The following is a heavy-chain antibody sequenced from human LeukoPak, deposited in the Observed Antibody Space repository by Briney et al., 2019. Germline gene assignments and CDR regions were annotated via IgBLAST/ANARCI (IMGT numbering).Heavy chain of an antibody. J-gene: IGHJ4*02. D-gene: IGHD3-22*01. V-gene: IGHV1-8*01. CDR1: GYTFTSYD. CDR2: MNPNSGNT. Sequence: ASVKVSCKASGYTFTSYDINWVRQATGQGLEWMGWMNPNSGNTGYAQKFQGRVTMTRNTFISTAYMELSSLRSEDTAVYYCARGQNYYDSSGYRLGDYWGQGTLVTVSS. CDR3: ARGQNYYDSSGYRLGDY.